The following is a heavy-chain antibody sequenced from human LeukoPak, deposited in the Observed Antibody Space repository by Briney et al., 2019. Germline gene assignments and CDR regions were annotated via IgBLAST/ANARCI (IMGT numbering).Heavy chain of an antibody. D-gene: IGHD2-8*01. Sequence: ASVKVSCKASGYSFTGYYIHWVRQAPGQGLEGMGWINPDGDVTKSAQKFQGRVTMTTDKSINTVFMELSGLTSDDTALYYCARGPNHYYYMDFWGKGTTASVSS. J-gene: IGHJ6*03. CDR3: ARGPNHYYYMDF. V-gene: IGHV1-2*02. CDR1: GYSFTGYY. CDR2: INPDGDVT.